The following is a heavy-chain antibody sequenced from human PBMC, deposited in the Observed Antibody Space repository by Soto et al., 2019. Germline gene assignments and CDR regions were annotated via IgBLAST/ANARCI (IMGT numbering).Heavy chain of an antibody. Sequence: ASVKVSCKASGYTFTSYGISWVRQAPGQGLEWMGWISAYNGNTNYAQKLQGRVTMTTDTSTSTAYVELRSLRSDDTAVYYCAREGAARHYYYYYGMDVWGQGTTVTVSS. CDR1: GYTFTSYG. CDR2: ISAYNGNT. V-gene: IGHV1-18*01. CDR3: AREGAARHYYYYYGMDV. D-gene: IGHD6-6*01. J-gene: IGHJ6*02.